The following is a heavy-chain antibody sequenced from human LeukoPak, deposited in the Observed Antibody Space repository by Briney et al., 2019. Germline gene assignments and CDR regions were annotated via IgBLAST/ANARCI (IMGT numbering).Heavy chain of an antibody. CDR1: GGSISSGSYY. CDR2: MYTSGST. J-gene: IGHJ5*02. Sequence: SQTLSLTCTVAGGSISSGSYYWSWIRQPAGTGLEWIGRMYTSGSTNYNPSLKSRVTISVDTSKNQFSLKLSSVTAADTAVYYCARGADYDFWSGYWFDPWGQGTLVTVSS. V-gene: IGHV4-61*02. CDR3: ARGADYDFWSGYWFDP. D-gene: IGHD3-3*01.